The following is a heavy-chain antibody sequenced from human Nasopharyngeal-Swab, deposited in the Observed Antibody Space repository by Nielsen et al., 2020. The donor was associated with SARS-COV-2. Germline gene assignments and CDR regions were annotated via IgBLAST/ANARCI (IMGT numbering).Heavy chain of an antibody. CDR1: GYTFTSYY. J-gene: IGHJ3*02. Sequence: ASVKVSCKASGYTFTSYYMHWVRQAPGQGLEWMGIINPSGGSTSYAQKFQGRITMTRDTSTSTAYMELSSLRSEDTAVYYCASFYSGYDDAFDIWGQGTMATVSS. D-gene: IGHD5-12*01. V-gene: IGHV1-46*01. CDR3: ASFYSGYDDAFDI. CDR2: INPSGGST.